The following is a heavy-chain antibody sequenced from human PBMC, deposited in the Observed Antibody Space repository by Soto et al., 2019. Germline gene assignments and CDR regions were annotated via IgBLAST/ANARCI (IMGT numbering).Heavy chain of an antibody. CDR1: GFIFSSHW. CDR2: IGPDGSNM. Sequence: GGSLRLSCAASGFIFSSHWMHWVRQAPGKGLVWVSHIGPDGSNMRDADSVQGRFTISRDNARNTLYLQMDSLRAEDTGVYYCARDYISGSPNYWGQGTLVTVSS. J-gene: IGHJ4*02. CDR3: ARDYISGSPNY. V-gene: IGHV3-74*01. D-gene: IGHD5-12*01.